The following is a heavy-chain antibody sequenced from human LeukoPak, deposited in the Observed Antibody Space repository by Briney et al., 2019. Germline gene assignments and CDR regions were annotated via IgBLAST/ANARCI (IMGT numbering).Heavy chain of an antibody. CDR2: ISYDGSNK. V-gene: IGHV3-30*04. CDR1: GFTFISYA. CDR3: ARDHYYGSGSYYRGSWFDP. Sequence: GGSLRLSCAASGFTFISYAMHWVRQAPGKGLEWVAVISYDGSNKYYADSVKGRFTISRDNSKNTLYLQMNSLRAEDTAVYYCARDHYYGSGSYYRGSWFDPWGQGTLVTVSS. J-gene: IGHJ5*02. D-gene: IGHD3-10*01.